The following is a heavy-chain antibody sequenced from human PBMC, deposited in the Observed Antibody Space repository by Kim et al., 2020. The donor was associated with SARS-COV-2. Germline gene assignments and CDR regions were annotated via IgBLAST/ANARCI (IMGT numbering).Heavy chain of an antibody. Sequence: SVKVSCKASGGTFSSYAISWVRQAPGQGLEWMGGIIPIFGTANYAQKFQGRVTITADESTSTAYMELSSLRSEDTAVYYCARPGLPIKTPIVGANEGRGFAFDIWGQGTMVTVSS. CDR2: IIPIFGTA. CDR3: ARPGLPIKTPIVGANEGRGFAFDI. V-gene: IGHV1-69*13. CDR1: GGTFSSYA. D-gene: IGHD1-26*01. J-gene: IGHJ3*02.